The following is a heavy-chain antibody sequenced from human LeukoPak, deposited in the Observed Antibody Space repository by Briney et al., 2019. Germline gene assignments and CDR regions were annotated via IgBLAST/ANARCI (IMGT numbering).Heavy chain of an antibody. V-gene: IGHV4-38-2*01. Sequence: SETLSLTCAVSGYSISSGYYWGWIRQPPGKGLEWIGSIYHSGSTYYKPSLKSRVTISVDTSKNQFSLKLSSVTAADTAVYYCARHRSEYQLLYDSWFDPWGQGTLVTVSS. D-gene: IGHD2-2*02. CDR3: ARHRSEYQLLYDSWFDP. CDR1: GYSISSGYY. CDR2: IYHSGST. J-gene: IGHJ5*02.